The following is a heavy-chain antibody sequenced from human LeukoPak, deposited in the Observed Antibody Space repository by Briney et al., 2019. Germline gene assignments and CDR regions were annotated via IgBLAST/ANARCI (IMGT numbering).Heavy chain of an antibody. CDR2: INYSGST. Sequence: SETLSLTCTVSGGSISSYYWSWIRQPPGKGLEWIGYINYSGSTNYNPSLKSRVTISVDTSKNQFSLKLSSVTAADTAVYYCARDITTDYGGNYGHAFDIWGQGTMVTVSS. V-gene: IGHV4-59*01. CDR3: ARDITTDYGGNYGHAFDI. J-gene: IGHJ3*02. CDR1: GGSISSYY. D-gene: IGHD4-23*01.